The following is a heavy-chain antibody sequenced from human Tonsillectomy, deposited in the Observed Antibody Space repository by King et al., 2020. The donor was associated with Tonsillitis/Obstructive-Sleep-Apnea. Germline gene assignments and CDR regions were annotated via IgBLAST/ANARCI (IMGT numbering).Heavy chain of an antibody. CDR1: GFTFGDYP. J-gene: IGHJ4*02. CDR3: TRGSGGFDY. Sequence: DVQLVESGGGLVQPGRSLRLSCKASGFTFGDYPMNWVRQAPGKGLKWVGFIRSKAYGGTTEYAASVKGRLTISRDDSKSIAYLQMNSLKTEDTAVYYCTRGSGGFDYWGQGALVTVSS. D-gene: IGHD2-15*01. V-gene: IGHV3-49*04. CDR2: IRSKAYGGTT.